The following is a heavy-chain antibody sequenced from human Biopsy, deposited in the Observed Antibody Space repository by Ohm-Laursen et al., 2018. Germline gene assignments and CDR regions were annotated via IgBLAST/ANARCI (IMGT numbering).Heavy chain of an antibody. J-gene: IGHJ4*02. CDR2: IFYSANT. CDR1: GGSISDSTYH. CDR3: ARLGSGDYFPTFFDF. V-gene: IGHV4-31*03. Sequence: TLSLTCTVSGGSISDSTYHWGWIRQSPGKGLEWIGDIFYSANTYYNPSLKSRVTISVDTSKNQFSLKLSSVTAADTAVYYCARLGSGDYFPTFFDFWGQGALVTVSS. D-gene: IGHD5-12*01.